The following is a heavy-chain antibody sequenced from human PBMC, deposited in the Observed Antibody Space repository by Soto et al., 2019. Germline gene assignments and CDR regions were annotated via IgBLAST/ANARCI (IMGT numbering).Heavy chain of an antibody. CDR2: IYYSGST. J-gene: IGHJ4*02. Sequence: QLPGKGLECIGYIYYSGSTNYNPSLKSRVTISLDTSKNQFSLKLSSVTAADTAVYYCARNSMTPLNYLDYWGQGTLVTVSS. CDR3: ARNSMTPLNYLDY. D-gene: IGHD2-15*01. V-gene: IGHV4-59*01.